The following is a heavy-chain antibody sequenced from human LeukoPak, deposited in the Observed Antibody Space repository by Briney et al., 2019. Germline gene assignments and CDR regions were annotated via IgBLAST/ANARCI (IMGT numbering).Heavy chain of an antibody. J-gene: IGHJ6*02. Sequence: ASVKVSCKAAGYTFTSYGISWVRQAPGQGLEWMGWISAYNGNTNYAQKPQGRVTMTTDTSTSTAYMELRSLRSDDTAVYYCARFYEILTGEDYYYYYGMDVWGQGTTVTVSS. CDR3: ARFYEILTGEDYYYYYGMDV. CDR1: GYTFTSYG. CDR2: ISAYNGNT. D-gene: IGHD3-9*01. V-gene: IGHV1-18*01.